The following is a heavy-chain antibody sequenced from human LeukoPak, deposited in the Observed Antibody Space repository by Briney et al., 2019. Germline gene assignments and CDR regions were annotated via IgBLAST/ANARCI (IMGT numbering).Heavy chain of an antibody. CDR2: IYYSGNT. CDR3: ARHSPCEPFDY. V-gene: IGHV4-39*01. J-gene: IGHJ4*02. Sequence: SETLSLTCTVSGDSISSSSYYWGWIRQPPGEGLEWIGSIYYSGNTYYNPSLKSRVTISVDTSKNQFSLKLSSVTAADTAVYYCARHSPCEPFDYWGQGTLVTVSS. CDR1: GDSISSSSYY.